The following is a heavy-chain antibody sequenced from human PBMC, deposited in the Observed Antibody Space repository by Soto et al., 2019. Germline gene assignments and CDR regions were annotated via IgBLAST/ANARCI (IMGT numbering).Heavy chain of an antibody. D-gene: IGHD6-19*01. CDR3: ASSEQWLSNYYYYYGMDV. CDR2: IYYSGST. CDR1: GGSISSGGYY. V-gene: IGHV4-31*03. Sequence: SETLSLTCTVSGGSISSGGYYWSWIRQHPGKGLEWIGYIYYSGSTYYNPSLKSRVTISVDTSKNLFSLKLSSVTAADTAVYYCASSEQWLSNYYYYYGMDVWGQGTTVTVSS. J-gene: IGHJ6*02.